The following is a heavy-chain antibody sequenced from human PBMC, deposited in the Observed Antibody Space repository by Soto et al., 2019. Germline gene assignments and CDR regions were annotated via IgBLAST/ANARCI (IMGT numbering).Heavy chain of an antibody. J-gene: IGHJ5*02. Sequence: GGSLRLSCAASGFTCSDAWMSWVRQAAGKGLDWVGRIKSKSDGGTTEYAAPVRGRFTISRDDSKNTLYLQMNSLKTEDTAVYYCTTDLWRIAVVVGSTGYFNPWGQGTPVTGSS. V-gene: IGHV3-15*01. CDR1: GFTCSDAW. D-gene: IGHD2-15*01. CDR2: IKSKSDGGTT. CDR3: TTDLWRIAVVVGSTGYFNP.